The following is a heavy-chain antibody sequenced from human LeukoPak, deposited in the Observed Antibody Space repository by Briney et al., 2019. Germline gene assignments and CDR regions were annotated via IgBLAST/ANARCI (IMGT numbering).Heavy chain of an antibody. CDR3: ARGDDSSGYYSFDY. D-gene: IGHD3-22*01. CDR2: IYYSGST. CDR1: GGSISGYY. Sequence: SETLSLTCTVSGGSISGYYGSWIRQPPGKGLEWIGHIYYSGSTNYNPSLKSRVTISEDTSKNQLSLKLSSVTAADTAVYYCARGDDSSGYYSFDYWGQGTLVTVSS. J-gene: IGHJ4*02. V-gene: IGHV4-59*01.